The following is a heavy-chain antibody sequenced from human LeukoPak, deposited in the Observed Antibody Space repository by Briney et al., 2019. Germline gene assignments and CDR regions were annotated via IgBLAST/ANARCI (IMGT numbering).Heavy chain of an antibody. Sequence: ASVKVSCKASGYTFTGYYMHWVRQAPGQGLEWMGWINPNSGGTNYAQKFQGRVTMTRDMSTSTVYMELSSLRSEDTAVYYCARDFSDAETTVSDYWGQGTLVTVSS. V-gene: IGHV1-2*02. CDR1: GYTFTGYY. CDR3: ARDFSDAETTVSDY. J-gene: IGHJ4*02. D-gene: IGHD4-11*01. CDR2: INPNSGGT.